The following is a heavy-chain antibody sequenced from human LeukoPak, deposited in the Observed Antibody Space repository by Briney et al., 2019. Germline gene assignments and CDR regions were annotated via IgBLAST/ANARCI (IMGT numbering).Heavy chain of an antibody. J-gene: IGHJ4*02. D-gene: IGHD3-3*01. CDR3: ARDRDNYDFWSGSGLGY. CDR1: GYTFTSYY. Sequence: ASVKVSCKASGYTFTSYYMHWVRQAPGQGLEWMGIINPSGGSTSYAQKFQGRVTMTRDTSTSTVYMELSSLRSEDTAVYYCARDRDNYDFWSGSGLGYRGQGTLVTVSS. CDR2: INPSGGST. V-gene: IGHV1-46*01.